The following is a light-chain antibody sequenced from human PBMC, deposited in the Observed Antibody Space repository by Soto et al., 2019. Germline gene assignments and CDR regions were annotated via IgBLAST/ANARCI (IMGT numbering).Light chain of an antibody. CDR1: QSVLHSSNNKNY. Sequence: DIVMTQSPDSLAVSLGERATINCKSSQSVLHSSNNKNYLAWYQQKPGQPPKLLIYWASTRESGVPDRFSGCGSGTDFTLSIGSLQAEDVAVYYCQQYYSSWTFGQGTKLEIK. CDR3: QQYYSSWT. CDR2: WAS. J-gene: IGKJ1*01. V-gene: IGKV4-1*01.